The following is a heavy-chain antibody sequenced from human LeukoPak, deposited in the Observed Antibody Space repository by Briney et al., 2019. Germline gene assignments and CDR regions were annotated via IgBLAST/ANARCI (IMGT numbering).Heavy chain of an antibody. D-gene: IGHD4-23*01. V-gene: IGHV3-33*06. CDR3: AKEEWYGGNKGEYYFDY. CDR1: GFTFSSYG. J-gene: IGHJ4*02. Sequence: GRSLRLSCAASGFTFSSYGMHWVRQAPGKGLEWVAVIWYDGSNKYYADSVKGRFTISRDNSKNTLYLQMNSLRAEDTAVYYCAKEEWYGGNKGEYYFDYWGQGTLVTVSS. CDR2: IWYDGSNK.